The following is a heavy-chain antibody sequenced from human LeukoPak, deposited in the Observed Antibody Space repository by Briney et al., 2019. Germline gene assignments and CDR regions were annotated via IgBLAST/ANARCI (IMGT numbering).Heavy chain of an antibody. V-gene: IGHV4-34*01. Sequence: PSETLSLTCAVYGGSFSGYYWSWIRQPPGKGLEWIGEINHSGSTNYSPSLKSRVTISVDTSKNQFSLKLSSVTAADTAVYYCARRRPPYSSSWYWIFDYWGQGTLVTVSS. J-gene: IGHJ4*02. D-gene: IGHD6-13*01. CDR1: GGSFSGYY. CDR2: INHSGST. CDR3: ARRRPPYSSSWYWIFDY.